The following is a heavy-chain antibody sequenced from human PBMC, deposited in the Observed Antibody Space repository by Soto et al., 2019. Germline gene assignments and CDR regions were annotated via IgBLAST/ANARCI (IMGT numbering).Heavy chain of an antibody. CDR1: GGSISSYY. CDR3: ARGSGWYGRYYFDY. D-gene: IGHD6-19*01. J-gene: IGHJ4*02. Sequence: PSETLSLTCTVSGGSISSYYWSWIRQPAGKGLEWIGRIYTSGSTNYNPSLKSRVTMSVDTSKNQFSLKLSSVTAADTAVYYCARGSGWYGRYYFDYWGQGTLVTSPQ. CDR2: IYTSGST. V-gene: IGHV4-4*07.